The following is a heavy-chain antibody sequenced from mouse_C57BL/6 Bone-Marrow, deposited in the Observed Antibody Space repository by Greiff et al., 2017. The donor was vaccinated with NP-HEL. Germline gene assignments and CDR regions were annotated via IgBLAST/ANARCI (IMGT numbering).Heavy chain of an antibody. V-gene: IGHV1-81*01. CDR3: ARRGLLGCYWYFDV. CDR1: GYTFTSYG. J-gene: IGHJ1*03. Sequence: VKVVESGAELARPGASVKLSCKASGYTFTSYGISWVKQRTGQGLEWIGEIYPRSGNTYYNEKFKGKATLTADKSSSTAYMELRSLTSEDSAVYFCARRGLLGCYWYFDVWGTGTTVTVSS. CDR2: IYPRSGNT. D-gene: IGHD1-1*02.